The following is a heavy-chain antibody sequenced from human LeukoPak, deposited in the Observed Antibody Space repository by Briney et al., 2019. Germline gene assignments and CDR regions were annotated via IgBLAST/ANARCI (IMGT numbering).Heavy chain of an antibody. D-gene: IGHD6-6*01. J-gene: IGHJ6*03. CDR3: ARGLGIAARIYYYYYYMDV. CDR2: IIPIFGTA. V-gene: IGHV1-69*05. Sequence: SVKVSCKASGGTFSSYAISWVRQAPGQGLEWMGGIIPIFGTANYAQKFQGRVTITTDESTSTAYMELSSLRSEDTAVYYCARGLGIAARIYYYYYYMDVWGKGTTVTVSS. CDR1: GGTFSSYA.